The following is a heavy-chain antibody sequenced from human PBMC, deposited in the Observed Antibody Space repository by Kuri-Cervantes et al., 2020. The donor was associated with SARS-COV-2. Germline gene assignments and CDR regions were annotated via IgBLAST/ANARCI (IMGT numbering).Heavy chain of an antibody. CDR1: GFTVSSNY. J-gene: IGHJ4*02. Sequence: GESLKISCAASGFTVSSNYMSWVRQAPGKGLEWVSVIYSGGSTYYADSVKGRFTISRDNSKNTLYLQMNSLRAEDTAVYYCAKDGSSGWEDFDYWGQGTLVTVSS. D-gene: IGHD6-19*01. CDR3: AKDGSSGWEDFDY. V-gene: IGHV3-53*01. CDR2: IYSGGST.